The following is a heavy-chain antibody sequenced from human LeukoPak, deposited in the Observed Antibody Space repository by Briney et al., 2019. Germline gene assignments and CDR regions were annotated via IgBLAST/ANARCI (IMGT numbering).Heavy chain of an antibody. J-gene: IGHJ6*02. CDR2: ISSSSSYT. D-gene: IGHD3-10*01. V-gene: IGHV3-11*06. CDR3: ARDDVRGDFYYYYYGMDV. Sequence: PGGSLRLSCAASGFTFSDYYMSWIRQAPGKGLEWVSYISSSSSYTNYADSVKGRFTISRDNAKNSLYLQMNSLRAEDTAVYYCARDDVRGDFYYYYYGMDVWGQGTTVTVSS. CDR1: GFTFSDYY.